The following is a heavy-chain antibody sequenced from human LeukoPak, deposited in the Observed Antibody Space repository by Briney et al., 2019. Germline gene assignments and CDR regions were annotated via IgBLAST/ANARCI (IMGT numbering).Heavy chain of an antibody. CDR2: FYYSGST. CDR3: ARLRVRGYGYGPWEGPTWLDY. V-gene: IGHV4-39*07. CDR1: GGSISSSYY. Sequence: SETLSLTCTVSGGSISSSYYWGCIRQPPGQGLEWIGNFYYSGSTYYNPSLKSRVTISVDTSKNQFSLRLSSVTAADTAVYYCARLRVRGYGYGPWEGPTWLDYWGQGTLVTVCS. J-gene: IGHJ4*02. D-gene: IGHD5-18*01.